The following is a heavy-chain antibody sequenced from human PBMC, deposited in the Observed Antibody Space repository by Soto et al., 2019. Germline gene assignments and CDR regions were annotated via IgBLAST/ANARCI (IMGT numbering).Heavy chain of an antibody. D-gene: IGHD3-22*01. V-gene: IGHV2-70*01. CDR1: GFSLTTGGMC. CDR3: ARVTGYYDSSGFIGFDS. Sequence: SGPTLVNPTQTLTLTCTFSGFSLTTGGMCVAWIRQPPGKALEWLALIDWDDDKNYSTSLKTRLTISKDTSKNQVVLTMTNMDPVDTATYYCARVTGYYDSSGFIGFDSWGQGTLVTVSS. CDR2: IDWDDDK. J-gene: IGHJ4*02.